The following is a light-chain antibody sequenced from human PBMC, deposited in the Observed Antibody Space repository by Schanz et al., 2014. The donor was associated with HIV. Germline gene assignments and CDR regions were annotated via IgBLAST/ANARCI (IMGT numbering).Light chain of an antibody. CDR2: AAS. J-gene: IGKJ3*01. V-gene: IGKV1-27*01. CDR3: QQLDNYPFT. CDR1: QDIGNS. Sequence: DIQMTQSPSSLSASVGDRVTITCRASQDIGNSLAWYQQHPGKVPKLLIYAASTLHSGVPSRFTGSGSGTDFSLTISSLQPEDFATYYCQQLDNYPFTFGPGTKVDIK.